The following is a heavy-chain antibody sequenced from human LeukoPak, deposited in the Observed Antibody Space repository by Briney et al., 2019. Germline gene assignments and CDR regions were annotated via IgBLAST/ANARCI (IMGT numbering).Heavy chain of an antibody. D-gene: IGHD3-10*01. CDR3: ARDQLLWFGTFDY. Sequence: GGSLRLSCAASGFTFSSYSMNWVRQAPGKGLEWVSYISSSSSTIYYADSVKGRFTISRDNAKNSLYLQMNSLRAEDTAVYYCARDQLLWFGTFDYWGQGTLVTVSS. CDR2: ISSSSSTI. CDR1: GFTFSSYS. J-gene: IGHJ4*02. V-gene: IGHV3-48*01.